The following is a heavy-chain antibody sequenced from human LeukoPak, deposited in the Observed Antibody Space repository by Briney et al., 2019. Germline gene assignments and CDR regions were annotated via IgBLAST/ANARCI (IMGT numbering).Heavy chain of an antibody. V-gene: IGHV3-7*01. CDR1: GFTFSSYW. D-gene: IGHD3-10*01. J-gene: IGHJ6*02. Sequence: PGGSLRLSCAASGFTFSSYWVSWVRQAPGKGLEWVANIKQDGSEKYYVDSVKGRFTISRDNAKNSLSLQMNSLRAEDTAVYYCARDSPRGLYYYYCMDVWGQGTTVTVSS. CDR2: IKQDGSEK. CDR3: ARDSPRGLYYYYCMDV.